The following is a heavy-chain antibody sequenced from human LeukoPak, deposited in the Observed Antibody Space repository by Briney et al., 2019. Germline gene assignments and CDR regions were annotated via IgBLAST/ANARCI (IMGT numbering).Heavy chain of an antibody. J-gene: IGHJ5*02. CDR3: ARVRILGWFDP. CDR1: GFTFSDFH. V-gene: IGHV3-11*01. D-gene: IGHD2-15*01. CDR2: VSSSGSTI. Sequence: GGSLRLSCAASGFTFSDFHMGWNRQAPGEGLEWVSYVSSSGSTIYYADSVKGRFTISRDNAKNSLYLQMNSLRAEDTAVYYCARVRILGWFDPWGQGTLVTVSS.